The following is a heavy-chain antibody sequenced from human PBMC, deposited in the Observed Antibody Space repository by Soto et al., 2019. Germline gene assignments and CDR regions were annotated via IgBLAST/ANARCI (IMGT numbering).Heavy chain of an antibody. V-gene: IGHV3-23*01. CDR2: ISGSADST. Sequence: EVQLLESGGGFIHPGGSLRLSCAASGFSFSSFAMNWVRHAPGKGLEWVSIISGSADSTFYAGSVTGRFTISRDNSKSTLYLPINSLRAEDTAVYYCAKTRGAMIYAISVYGMDVWGQGTTVTVSS. CDR1: GFSFSSFA. D-gene: IGHD2-8*01. J-gene: IGHJ6*02. CDR3: AKTRGAMIYAISVYGMDV.